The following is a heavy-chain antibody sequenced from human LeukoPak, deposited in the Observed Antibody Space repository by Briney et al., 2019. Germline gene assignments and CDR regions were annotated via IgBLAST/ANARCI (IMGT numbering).Heavy chain of an antibody. D-gene: IGHD3-16*01. CDR1: GSTFSSYD. CDR3: ARAFRSGGCADY. Sequence: GGSLRLSCAASGSTFSSYDMHWVRQATGKGLEWVSAIGTAGDTYYPGSVKGRFTISRENAKNSLYLQMNSLRAGDTAVYYCARAFRSGGCADYWGQGTLVTVSS. V-gene: IGHV3-13*01. J-gene: IGHJ4*02. CDR2: IGTAGDT.